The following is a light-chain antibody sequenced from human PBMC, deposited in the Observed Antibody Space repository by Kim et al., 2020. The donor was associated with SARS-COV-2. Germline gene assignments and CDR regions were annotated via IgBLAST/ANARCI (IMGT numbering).Light chain of an antibody. V-gene: IGLV3-25*03. CDR1: ELPKQY. CDR3: QSADSSGTYVV. CDR2: KDS. Sequence: QGRTASTTWLGDELPKQYAYWYQQKPGPAPVLVIHKDSERPSGIPERFAGSSSGTTVTLTISGVQAEDEADYYCQSADSSGTYVVFGGGTQLTVL. J-gene: IGLJ2*01.